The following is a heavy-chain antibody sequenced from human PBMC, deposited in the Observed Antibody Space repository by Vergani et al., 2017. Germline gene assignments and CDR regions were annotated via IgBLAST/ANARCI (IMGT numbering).Heavy chain of an antibody. D-gene: IGHD6-19*01. J-gene: IGHJ3*02. CDR3: AREREVQWLVPLDAFDI. CDR1: GFTFSSYW. Sequence: EVQLLESGGGLVQPGGSLRLSCAASGFTFSSYWMSWVRQAPGKGLEWVANIKQDGSEKYYVDSVKGRFTISRDNAKNSLYLQMNSLRAEDTAVYYCAREREVQWLVPLDAFDIWGQGTMVTVSS. V-gene: IGHV3-7*01. CDR2: IKQDGSEK.